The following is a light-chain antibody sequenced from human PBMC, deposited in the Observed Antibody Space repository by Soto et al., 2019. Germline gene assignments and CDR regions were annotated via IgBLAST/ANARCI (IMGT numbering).Light chain of an antibody. J-gene: IGKJ1*01. CDR2: AAS. CDR1: QSISNS. V-gene: IGKV1-39*01. CDR3: QQSNIIPWA. Sequence: DIQMTQSPASLSASVGHRVTITCRASQSISNSLNWYQQKPGTAPKLLISAASTLQSGVPSRFSGSGSGTDFILTISSLQPEDFAIYFCQQSNIIPWAFGQGTKVEIK.